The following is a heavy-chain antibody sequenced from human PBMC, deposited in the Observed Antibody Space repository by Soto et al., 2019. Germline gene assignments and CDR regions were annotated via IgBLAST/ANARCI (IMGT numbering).Heavy chain of an antibody. CDR3: ARRLHYYDSSGYGDWFDP. CDR2: IIPIFSTA. V-gene: IGHV1-69*06. D-gene: IGHD3-22*01. Sequence: SVKVSCKASGGTFSSYAISWVRQAPGQGIEWMGGIIPIFSTANYAQKFQGRVTITADKSTSTAYMELSSLRSEDTAVYYCARRLHYYDSSGYGDWFDPWGQGTLVTVSS. J-gene: IGHJ5*02. CDR1: GGTFSSYA.